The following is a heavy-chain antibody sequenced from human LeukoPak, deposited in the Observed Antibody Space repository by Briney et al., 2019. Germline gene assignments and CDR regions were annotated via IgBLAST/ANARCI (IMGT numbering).Heavy chain of an antibody. V-gene: IGHV3-23*01. Sequence: GGSLGLSCAASGFTFSSYGMSWVRQAPGKGLEWVSAISGSGGSTYYADSVKGRFTISRDNSKNTLYLQMNSLKSEDTAVYYCTTYGSGRKFDYWGQGILVTVSS. D-gene: IGHD3-10*01. CDR3: TTYGSGRKFDY. CDR2: ISGSGGST. J-gene: IGHJ4*02. CDR1: GFTFSSYG.